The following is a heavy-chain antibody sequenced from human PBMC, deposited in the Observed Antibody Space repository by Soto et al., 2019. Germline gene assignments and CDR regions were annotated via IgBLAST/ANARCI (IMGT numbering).Heavy chain of an antibody. CDR2: ISGGGRPI. V-gene: IGHV3-11*04. CDR1: GFTFGAFS. J-gene: IGHJ4*02. D-gene: IGHD6-19*01. Sequence: GGSLRLSCGASGFTFGAFSVSWIRQAPGRGLEWISYISGGGRPISYADSVKGRFTISRDNAKNSLYLQMDSLTDEDTAVYYCARDLGWAFDSWGQGTLVTVSS. CDR3: ARDLGWAFDS.